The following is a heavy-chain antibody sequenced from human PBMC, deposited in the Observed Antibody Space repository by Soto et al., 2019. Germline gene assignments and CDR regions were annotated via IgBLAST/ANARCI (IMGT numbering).Heavy chain of an antibody. Sequence: EVQLVESGGGLVKPGGSLRLSCAASGFTFSSYSMNWVRQAPGKGLEWVSSISSSSSYIYYADSVKGRFTISRDNAKNSLYLQMNSLRAEDTAVYYCARAMPLLRFLEWFPQGAYYFDYWGQGTLVTVSS. CDR2: ISSSSSYI. D-gene: IGHD3-3*01. V-gene: IGHV3-21*01. J-gene: IGHJ4*02. CDR3: ARAMPLLRFLEWFPQGAYYFDY. CDR1: GFTFSSYS.